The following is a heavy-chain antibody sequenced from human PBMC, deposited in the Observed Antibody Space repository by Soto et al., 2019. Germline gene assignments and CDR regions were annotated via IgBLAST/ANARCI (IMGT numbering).Heavy chain of an antibody. D-gene: IGHD3-10*01. CDR2: IYYSGST. CDR1: GGTISNYY. J-gene: IGHJ4*02. V-gene: IGHV4-59*08. CDR3: ARRYGSSFDY. Sequence: SETLSLTCTVSGGTISNYYWSWIRQPPGKGLEWIGYIYYSGSTNYNPSLKSRVTISVDTSKNQFSLKLSSVTAADTAVYYCARRYGSSFDYWGQGTLVTVSS.